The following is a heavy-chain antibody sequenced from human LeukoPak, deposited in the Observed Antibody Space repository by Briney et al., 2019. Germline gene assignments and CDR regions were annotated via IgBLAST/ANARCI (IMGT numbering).Heavy chain of an antibody. CDR1: GGSINSYY. CDR3: ARYTPDWEQQPYYYYYYGMDV. Sequence: PSETLSLNCTVSGGSINSYYWIWLRQPAGQGLMWIGRIYTSGSTEYNPSLKSRVTMSVGTSKNQFSLKLSSVTAADTAVYYCARYTPDWEQQPYYYYYYGMDVWGQGTTVTVSS. V-gene: IGHV4-4*07. J-gene: IGHJ6*02. CDR2: IYTSGST. D-gene: IGHD6-13*01.